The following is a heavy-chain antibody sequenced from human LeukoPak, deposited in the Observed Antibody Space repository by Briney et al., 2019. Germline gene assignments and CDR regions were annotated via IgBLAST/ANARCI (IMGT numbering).Heavy chain of an antibody. CDR3: ATGLTLPVPAATYYYYYMDV. D-gene: IGHD2-2*01. Sequence: WVRQAPGXGLEWVAVISYDGSNKYYADSVKGRFTISRDNSKNTLYLQMNSLRAEDTAVYYCATGLTLPVPAATYYYYYMDVWGKGTTVTVSS. J-gene: IGHJ6*03. V-gene: IGHV3-30*01. CDR2: ISYDGSNK.